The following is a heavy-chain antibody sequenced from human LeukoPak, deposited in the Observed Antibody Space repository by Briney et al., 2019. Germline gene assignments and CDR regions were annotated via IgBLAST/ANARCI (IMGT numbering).Heavy chain of an antibody. V-gene: IGHV3-30*18. Sequence: PGGSLRLSCAASGFTFSSYGMHWVRQAPGKGLEWVAVISYDGSNKYYADSVKGRFTISRDNSKDTLYLQMNSLRAEDTAVYYCANFYSGCGYWGQGTLVTVSS. CDR1: GFTFSSYG. J-gene: IGHJ4*02. CDR3: ANFYSGCGY. D-gene: IGHD6-19*01. CDR2: ISYDGSNK.